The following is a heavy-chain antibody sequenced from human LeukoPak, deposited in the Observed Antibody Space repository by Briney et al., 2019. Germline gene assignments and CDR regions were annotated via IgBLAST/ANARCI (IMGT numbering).Heavy chain of an antibody. CDR3: ARNLHCSGGSRYSGLHY. CDR2: ISYDGSYK. Sequence: GGSLRLSRAASGFTFSSYEMNWVRQAPGKGLEWVSVISYDGSYKYYADSVKGRFTISRDNSKNTLYLQMNSLRPEDTAVYYCARNLHCSGGSRYSGLHYWGQGTLVTVSS. V-gene: IGHV3-30*04. J-gene: IGHJ4*02. D-gene: IGHD2-15*01. CDR1: GFTFSSYE.